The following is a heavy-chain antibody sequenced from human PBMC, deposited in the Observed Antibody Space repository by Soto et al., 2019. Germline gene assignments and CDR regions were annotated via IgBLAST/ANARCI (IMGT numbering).Heavy chain of an antibody. CDR2: IIPIFGTA. CDR3: ARLVGATSFYFDY. J-gene: IGHJ4*02. V-gene: IGHV1-69*13. CDR1: GGTFSSYA. D-gene: IGHD1-26*01. Sequence: SVKVSCKASGGTFSSYAINWVRQAPGQGLEWMGGIIPIFGTANYAQKFQGRVTITADESTSTAYMELSSLRSEDTAVYYCARLVGATSFYFDYWGQGTLVTVSS.